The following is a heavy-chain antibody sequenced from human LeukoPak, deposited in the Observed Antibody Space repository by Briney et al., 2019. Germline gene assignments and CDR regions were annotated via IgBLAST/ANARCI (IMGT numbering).Heavy chain of an antibody. CDR3: ARDNGYSSSPDY. D-gene: IGHD6-19*01. V-gene: IGHV1-8*01. CDR1: GYTFTSYD. Sequence: ASVKVSCKASGYTFTSYDINWVRQATGQGLEWMGWMNPNNSNTGYAQKFQGRLTMTRNTSISTAYMELSGLRSEDTAVYYCARDNGYSSSPDYWGQGTLVTVSS. J-gene: IGHJ4*02. CDR2: MNPNNSNT.